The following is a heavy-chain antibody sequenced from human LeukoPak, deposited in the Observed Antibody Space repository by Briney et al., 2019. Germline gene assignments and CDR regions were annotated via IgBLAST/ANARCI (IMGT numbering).Heavy chain of an antibody. CDR3: AKGVYSGYDPTAFDP. Sequence: PGGSLRLSCAASGFIFSNFEMNWVRQAPGKGLEWVSQISHTGDIKHADSVKGRFTISRDNSKNSQYLQMTSLRAEDTAVYYCAKGVYSGYDPTAFDPWGQGTLVTVSS. CDR2: ISHTGDI. V-gene: IGHV3-48*03. CDR1: GFIFSNFE. D-gene: IGHD5-12*01. J-gene: IGHJ5*02.